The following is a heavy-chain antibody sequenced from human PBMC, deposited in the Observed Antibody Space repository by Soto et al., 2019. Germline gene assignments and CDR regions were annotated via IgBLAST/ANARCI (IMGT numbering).Heavy chain of an antibody. CDR1: GGSISGEGYY. D-gene: IGHD6-13*01. J-gene: IGHJ5*02. CDR2: IHYSGST. CDR3: AGSWTATAGWANWFDR. V-gene: IGHV4-31*03. Sequence: QVQLQESGPGLVEPSQTLSLTCTVSGGSISGEGYYWSWIRQYSGRGLEWIGYIHYSGSTYYNPSLKSRVTIGVDTSKTQFFLKLRSVTAADTAVYYCAGSWTATAGWANWFDRWGQGTLVTVSS.